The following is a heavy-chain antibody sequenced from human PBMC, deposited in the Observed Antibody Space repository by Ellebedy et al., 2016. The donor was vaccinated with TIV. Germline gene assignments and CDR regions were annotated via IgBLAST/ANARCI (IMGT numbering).Heavy chain of an antibody. J-gene: IGHJ2*01. CDR3: VRGGAAPHNRYFDF. D-gene: IGHD1-14*01. CDR2: FGSGGDA. Sequence: GESLKISCAASGFTFRIYDMHWVRQSIGKGLEWVSAFGSGGDAYYPASVKGRFTIPRENAKNSVYLQMNSLRVGDTAVYYCVRGGAAPHNRYFDFWGRGTLVTVSS. V-gene: IGHV3-13*01. CDR1: GFTFRIYD.